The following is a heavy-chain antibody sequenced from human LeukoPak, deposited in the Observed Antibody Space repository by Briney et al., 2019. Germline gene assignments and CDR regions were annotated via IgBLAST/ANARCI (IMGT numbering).Heavy chain of an antibody. D-gene: IGHD6-13*01. J-gene: IGHJ3*02. V-gene: IGHV4-59*01. CDR1: GGSISSYY. Sequence: SETLSLTCTVSGGSISSYYWSWIRQPPGKGLEWIGYIYYSGSANYNPSLKSRVTISVDTSKNQFSLKLSSVTAADTAVYYCARDAGYSSSWDHAFDIWGQGTMVTVCS. CDR2: IYYSGSA. CDR3: ARDAGYSSSWDHAFDI.